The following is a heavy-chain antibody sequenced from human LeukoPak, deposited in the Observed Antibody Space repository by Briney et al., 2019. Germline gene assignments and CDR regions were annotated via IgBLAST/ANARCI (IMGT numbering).Heavy chain of an antibody. CDR2: ISYDGSNK. V-gene: IGHV3-30-3*01. Sequence: GRSLRLSCAASGFTFSSYAMHWVRQASGKGLEWVAVISYDGSNKYYADSVKGRFTISRDNSKNTLYLQMNSLRAEDTAVYYCARDGLLGYFDYWGQGTLVTVSS. CDR3: ARDGLLGYFDY. D-gene: IGHD1-26*01. J-gene: IGHJ4*02. CDR1: GFTFSSYA.